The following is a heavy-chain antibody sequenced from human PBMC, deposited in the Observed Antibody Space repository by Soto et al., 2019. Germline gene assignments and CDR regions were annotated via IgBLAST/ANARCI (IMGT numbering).Heavy chain of an antibody. CDR3: AHNIGGDYVYGFDF. CDR2: VYGDDDK. J-gene: IGHJ3*01. V-gene: IGHV2-5*02. D-gene: IGHD3-16*01. Sequence: SGPTLVNPTQTLTLTCTFSGFSLTTSGEGVGWVRQPPGKGLEWVALVYGDDDKRYLTSLKSRLTITKDTSKNQVVLTMTDMEPVDTGTYFCAHNIGGDYVYGFDFWGQGTKVTVSS. CDR1: GFSLTTSGEG.